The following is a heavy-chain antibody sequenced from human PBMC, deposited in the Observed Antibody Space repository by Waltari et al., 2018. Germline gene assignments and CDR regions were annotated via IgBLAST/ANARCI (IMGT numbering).Heavy chain of an antibody. D-gene: IGHD1-26*01. V-gene: IGHV3-9*03. Sequence: EVQLVESGGGLVQPGSSLRLSCAASGFIFDDFAMHWVRRAPGKGLEWVSGISGSSGSIDYADSVKGRFTISRDNAKNSLFLQMNSLRAEDMAFYYCAKAQSGSFSRDYFDYWGQGTLVTVSP. CDR1: GFIFDDFA. CDR3: AKAQSGSFSRDYFDY. CDR2: ISGSSGSI. J-gene: IGHJ4*02.